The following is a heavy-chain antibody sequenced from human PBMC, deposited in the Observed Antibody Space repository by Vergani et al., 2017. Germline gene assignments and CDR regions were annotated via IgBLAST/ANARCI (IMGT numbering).Heavy chain of an antibody. CDR2: IKQDGSEK. V-gene: IGHV3-7*01. CDR3: ARDAYCSSTSCSGMFDY. J-gene: IGHJ4*02. D-gene: IGHD2-2*01. Sequence: EVQLVESGGGLVQPGGSLRLSCAASVFTFSSYWMSWVRPAPGKGLEWVANIKQDGSEKYYVDSVKGRFTISRDNAKNSLYLQMNSLRAEDTAVYYCARDAYCSSTSCSGMFDYWGQGTVVTVSA. CDR1: VFTFSSYW.